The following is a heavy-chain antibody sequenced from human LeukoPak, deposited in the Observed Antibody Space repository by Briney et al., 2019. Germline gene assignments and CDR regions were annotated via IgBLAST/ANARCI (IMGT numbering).Heavy chain of an antibody. V-gene: IGHV1-8*01. CDR2: MNPNSGNT. D-gene: IGHD6-13*01. CDR3: AGHPRFDSSSWYPWFDP. J-gene: IGHJ5*02. CDR1: GYTFTSYD. Sequence: ASVKVSCKASGYTFTSYDINWVRQATGQGVEWMGWMNPNSGNTGYAQKFQGRVTMTSNTSISTAYMELSSLRSEDTAVYYCAGHPRFDSSSWYPWFDPWGQGTLVSVSS.